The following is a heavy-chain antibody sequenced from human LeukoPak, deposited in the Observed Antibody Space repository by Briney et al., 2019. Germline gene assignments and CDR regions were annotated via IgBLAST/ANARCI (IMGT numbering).Heavy chain of an antibody. Sequence: SETLSLTCTVSGGSISSYYWSWIRQPPGKGLEWIGFFYYSGSTDYNPSLKSRVTMSVDTSKNLFSLKLYSVTAADTAVYYCARLQASGATYPDYWGQGILVTVSS. V-gene: IGHV4-59*01. J-gene: IGHJ4*02. CDR2: FYYSGST. D-gene: IGHD5-24*01. CDR1: GGSISSYY. CDR3: ARLQASGATYPDY.